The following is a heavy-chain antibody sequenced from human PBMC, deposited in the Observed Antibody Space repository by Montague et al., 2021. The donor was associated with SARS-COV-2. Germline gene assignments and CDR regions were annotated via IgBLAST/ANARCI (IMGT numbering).Heavy chain of an antibody. J-gene: IGHJ6*02. V-gene: IGHV4-34*01. CDR3: ARGRTVTTFYYYYYGMDV. CDR1: GGSFSGYY. D-gene: IGHD4-17*01. Sequence: SETLSLTCAVYGGSFSGYYWSWIRQPPGKGLEWIGEINHSRSTNYNPSLKSRVTISVDTSKNQFSLKLSSVTAADTAVYYCARGRTVTTFYYYYYGMDVWGQGTTVTVSS. CDR2: INHSRST.